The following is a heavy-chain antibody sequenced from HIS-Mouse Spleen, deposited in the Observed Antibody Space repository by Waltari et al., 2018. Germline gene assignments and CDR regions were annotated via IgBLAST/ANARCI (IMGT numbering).Heavy chain of an antibody. CDR1: GGSFSGYY. J-gene: IGHJ2*01. CDR3: ARVRTGDPSYWYFDL. D-gene: IGHD7-27*01. Sequence: QVQLQQWGAGLLKPSETLSLTCAVYGGSFSGYYWSWIRQPPGKGLEWIGEIKHSGSTNYNPALKSRVTISVDTSKNQFSLKLSSVTAADTAVYYCARVRTGDPSYWYFDLWGRGTLVTVSS. CDR2: IKHSGST. V-gene: IGHV4-34*01.